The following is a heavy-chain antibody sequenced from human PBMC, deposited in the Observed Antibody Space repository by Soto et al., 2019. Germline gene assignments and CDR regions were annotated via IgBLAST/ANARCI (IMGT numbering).Heavy chain of an antibody. D-gene: IGHD4-17*01. V-gene: IGHV4-30-4*01. CDR2: IYYSGST. CDR1: GGSISSGDYY. Sequence: NPSETLSLTCTVSGGSISSGDYYWSWIRQPPGKGLEWIGYIYYSGSTYYNPSLKSRVTISVDTSKNQFSLKLSSVTAADTAVYYCARAGIDYGGNHRPRPFDYWGQGTLVTVSS. CDR3: ARAGIDYGGNHRPRPFDY. J-gene: IGHJ4*02.